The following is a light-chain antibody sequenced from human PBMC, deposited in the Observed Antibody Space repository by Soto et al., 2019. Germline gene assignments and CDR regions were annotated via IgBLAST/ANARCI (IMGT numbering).Light chain of an antibody. CDR3: QSYDSSLSYV. Sequence: SALTQPPSVSGAPGQRVTISCTGSSSNIGAGYDVHWYQQLPGTAPKLLIYTNSNRPSGVPGRFSGSKSGTSASLAITGLQAEDEADYYCQSYDSSLSYVFGPGTKVTV. CDR2: TNS. J-gene: IGLJ1*01. CDR1: SSNIGAGYD. V-gene: IGLV1-40*01.